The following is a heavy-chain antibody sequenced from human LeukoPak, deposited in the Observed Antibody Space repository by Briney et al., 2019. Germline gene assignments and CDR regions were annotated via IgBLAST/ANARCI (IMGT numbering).Heavy chain of an antibody. D-gene: IGHD3-22*01. CDR3: ARLDDSSGYYYVNPHYFDY. CDR2: IYSGGST. CDR1: GFTVSSNY. J-gene: IGHJ4*02. V-gene: IGHV3-66*01. Sequence: GGSLRLSCAASGFTVSSNYMSWVRQAPGKGLEWVSVIYSGGSTYYADSVKGRFTISRDNSKNTLYLQMNSLRAEDTAVYYCARLDDSSGYYYVNPHYFDYWGQGTLVTVSS.